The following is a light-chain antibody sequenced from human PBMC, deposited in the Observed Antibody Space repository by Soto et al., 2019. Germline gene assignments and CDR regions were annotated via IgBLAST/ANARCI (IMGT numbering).Light chain of an antibody. V-gene: IGKV1-39*01. CDR1: QSISSY. CDR2: AAS. J-gene: IGKJ4*01. CDR3: QQTNSFPLT. Sequence: DVQMTQSPSSLSSSVGDRVTITCRASQSISSYLNWYQQKPGKAPKLLIYAASSLQSGVPSRFSGSGSGTDFTLTISSLKPEDFVTYFCQQTNSFPLTFGGGTKVDI.